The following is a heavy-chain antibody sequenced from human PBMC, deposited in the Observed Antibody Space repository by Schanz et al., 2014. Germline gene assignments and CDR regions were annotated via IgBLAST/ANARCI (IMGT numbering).Heavy chain of an antibody. CDR2: ISAYNGNT. CDR1: GYTFTSYG. Sequence: QVQLVQSGAEVKKPGASVKVPCKASGYTFTSYGINWVRQAPGQGLEWMGWISAYNGNTNYAQKFQGWVTMTRDTSISTAYMELSRLKSDDTAVYYCARAFGGYDPAGALDYWGQGTLVTVSS. CDR3: ARAFGGYDPAGALDY. V-gene: IGHV1-18*01. D-gene: IGHD5-12*01. J-gene: IGHJ4*02.